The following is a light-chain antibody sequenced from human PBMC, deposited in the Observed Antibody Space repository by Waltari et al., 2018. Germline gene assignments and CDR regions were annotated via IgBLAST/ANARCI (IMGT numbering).Light chain of an antibody. CDR2: LGS. CDR3: MQSLQALWP. Sequence: TGVTQSPLYLHFTSGDPASISCRSSQRLLHSKGNNYLDWYLQKPGQSPQLLIYLGSQPASGVPDRFSCSGSGTDFTLQISRVEAEDVGVYYCMQSLQALWPFGQGTKVEIK. CDR1: QRLLHSKGNNY. V-gene: IGKV2-28*01. J-gene: IGKJ1*01.